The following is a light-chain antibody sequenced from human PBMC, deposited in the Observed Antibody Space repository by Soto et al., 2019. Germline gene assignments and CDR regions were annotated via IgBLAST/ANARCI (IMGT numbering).Light chain of an antibody. CDR1: STDVGHYNL. J-gene: IGLJ3*02. V-gene: IGLV2-23*01. CDR2: EGT. Sequence: QSVLTQPASVSGSPGQSITISCTGTSTDVGHYNLVSWYQQLPGKAPKVMIYEGTKRPSGVSNRFSGSKSGNTASLTISGLQAEDEADYFCCSYAGSSTLVFGGGTQLTVL. CDR3: CSYAGSSTLV.